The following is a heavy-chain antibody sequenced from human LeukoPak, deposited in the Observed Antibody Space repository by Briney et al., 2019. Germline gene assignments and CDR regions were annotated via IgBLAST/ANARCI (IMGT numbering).Heavy chain of an antibody. CDR2: ISAYNGNT. D-gene: IGHD6-13*01. V-gene: IGHV1-18*01. CDR3: AREGVTKTTPIGIAAAAY. CDR1: GYTFTSYG. J-gene: IGHJ4*02. Sequence: GASVKVSCKASGYTFTSYGISWVRQAPGQGLEWMGWISAYNGNTNYAQKLQGRVTMTTDTSTSTAYMELRSLRSDDTAVYYCAREGVTKTTPIGIAAAAYWGQGTLVTVSS.